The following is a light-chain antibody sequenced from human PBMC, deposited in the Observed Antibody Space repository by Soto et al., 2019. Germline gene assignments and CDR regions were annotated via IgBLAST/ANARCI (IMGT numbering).Light chain of an antibody. CDR2: DAS. Sequence: VVMPQSPAILSVSPCQRATLSFRASQSVGINVAWYQQKPGQAPRLLIYDASNRATGIPARFSGSGSGTDFTLTISSLEPEDFAVYYCQQRSNWPPAFGQGTKVDIK. V-gene: IGKV3-11*01. CDR3: QQRSNWPPA. J-gene: IGKJ1*01. CDR1: QSVGIN.